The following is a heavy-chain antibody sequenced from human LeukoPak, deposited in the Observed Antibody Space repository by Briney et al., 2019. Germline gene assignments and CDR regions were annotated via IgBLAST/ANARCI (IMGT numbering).Heavy chain of an antibody. CDR1: GGTFSSYA. J-gene: IGHJ6*02. CDR2: IIPIFGTA. D-gene: IGHD3-16*01. CDR3: ARDLRPYYYYYGMDV. Sequence: SVKVSCKASGGTFSSYAISWVRQAPGQGLEWMGGIIPIFGTANYAQKFQGRVTITADESTSTAYMELSSLGSEDTAVYYCARDLRPYYYYYGMDVWGQGTTVTVSS. V-gene: IGHV1-69*01.